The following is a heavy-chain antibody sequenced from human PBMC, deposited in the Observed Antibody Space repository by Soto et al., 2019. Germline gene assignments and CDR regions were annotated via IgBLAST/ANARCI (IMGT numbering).Heavy chain of an antibody. D-gene: IGHD1-26*01. CDR3: AGGGAGSGPFTWELPDH. CDR2: ITPFSGAV. J-gene: IGHJ4*02. Sequence: QMQVVQFGAEVKKTGYSVTVSCKALGTTFTYCYLHCVRQSPGQALEWMGWITPFSGAVHYAQQFQERVTITRNRSINTAYMQMGSLRSEDTAMYFCAGGGAGSGPFTWELPDHWGQGTLVTVSS. CDR1: GTTFTYCY. V-gene: IGHV1-45*02.